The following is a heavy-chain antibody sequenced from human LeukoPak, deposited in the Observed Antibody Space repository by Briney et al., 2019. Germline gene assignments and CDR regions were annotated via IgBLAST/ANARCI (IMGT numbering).Heavy chain of an antibody. D-gene: IGHD4-11*01. CDR3: ARRSSYGNYDNWFDP. J-gene: IGHJ5*02. Sequence: PSETLSLTCTVSGGSISSSSYYWGWIRQPPGKGLEWIGSIYYSGSTYYNPSLKSRVTISVDTSKNQFSLKLSSVTAADTAVYYCARRSSYGNYDNWFDPWGQGTLVTVSS. V-gene: IGHV4-39*01. CDR2: IYYSGST. CDR1: GGSISSSSYY.